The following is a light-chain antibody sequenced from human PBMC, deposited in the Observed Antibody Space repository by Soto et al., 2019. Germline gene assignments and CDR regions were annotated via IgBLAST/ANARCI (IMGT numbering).Light chain of an antibody. Sequence: DIQMTQSPSTLSGSVGDRVTITCRASQTISSWLAWYQQKPGKAPKLLIYKASTLKSGVPSRFSGSGSGTEFTLTISSLQPDDFATYYCQQYKDYSPVCSFGQGTKVDIK. J-gene: IGKJ2*04. CDR2: KAS. CDR3: QQYKDYSPVCS. CDR1: QTISSW. V-gene: IGKV1-5*03.